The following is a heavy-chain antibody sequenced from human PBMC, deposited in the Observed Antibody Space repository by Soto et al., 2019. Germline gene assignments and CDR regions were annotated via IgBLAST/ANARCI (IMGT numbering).Heavy chain of an antibody. CDR2: ISSSSSYT. CDR3: ARDEVRFLEWLPAYYYYGMDV. Sequence: QVQLVESGGGLVKPGGSLRLSCAASGFTFSDYYMSWIHQAPGKGLEWVSYISSSSSYTNYADSVKGRFTISRDNAKNSLYLQMNSLRAEDTAVYYCARDEVRFLEWLPAYYYYGMDVWGQGTTVTVSS. CDR1: GFTFSDYY. V-gene: IGHV3-11*06. D-gene: IGHD3-3*01. J-gene: IGHJ6*02.